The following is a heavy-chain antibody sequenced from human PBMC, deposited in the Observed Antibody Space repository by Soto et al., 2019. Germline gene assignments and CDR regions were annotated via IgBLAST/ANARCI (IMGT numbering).Heavy chain of an antibody. D-gene: IGHD3-22*01. CDR3: TTEEVVVIFSEAPDAFDI. Sequence: GGSLRLSCAASGFTFGNAWMNWVRQAPGKGLEWVGRIKSKTDGGTTDYAAPVKGRFTISRDDSKNTLYLQMNSLKTEDTAVYYCTTEEVVVIFSEAPDAFDIWGQGTMVTVSS. V-gene: IGHV3-15*07. J-gene: IGHJ3*02. CDR1: GFTFGNAW. CDR2: IKSKTDGGTT.